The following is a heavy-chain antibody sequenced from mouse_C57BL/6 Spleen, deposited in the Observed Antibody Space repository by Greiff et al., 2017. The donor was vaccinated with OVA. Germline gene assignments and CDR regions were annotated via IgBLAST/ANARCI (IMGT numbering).Heavy chain of an antibody. CDR3: ARGGDDYPYYFDY. V-gene: IGHV5-16*01. D-gene: IGHD2-4*01. Sequence: EVKLVESEGGLVQPGSSMKLSCTASGFTFSDYYMAWVRQVPEKGLEWVANINYDGSSTYYLDSLKSRFIISRDNAKNILYLQMSRLKSEDTATDYCARGGDDYPYYFDYWGQGTTLTVSS. CDR1: GFTFSDYY. J-gene: IGHJ2*01. CDR2: INYDGSST.